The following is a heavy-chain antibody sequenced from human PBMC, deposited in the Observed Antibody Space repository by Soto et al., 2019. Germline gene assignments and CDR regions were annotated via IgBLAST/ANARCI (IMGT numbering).Heavy chain of an antibody. CDR1: GGAFSSNA. CDR3: ARVGGIAARPVYYYYGMDV. V-gene: IGHV1-69*13. J-gene: IGHJ6*02. D-gene: IGHD6-6*01. Sequence: ASVKVSCKAFGGAFSSNAISWVRQAPGQGLEWMGGIIPIFGTANYAQKFQGRVTITADESTSTAYMELSSLRSEDTAVYYCARVGGIAARPVYYYYGMDVWGQGTTVTVSS. CDR2: IIPIFGTA.